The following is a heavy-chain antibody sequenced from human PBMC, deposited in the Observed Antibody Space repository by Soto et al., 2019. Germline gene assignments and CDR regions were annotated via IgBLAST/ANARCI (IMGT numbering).Heavy chain of an antibody. CDR1: GFTFSSYG. D-gene: IGHD1-26*01. J-gene: IGHJ4*02. CDR3: RAVQYFSDY. Sequence: QVQLVESGGGVVQPGRSLRLSCAASGFTFSSYGMHWVRQAPGKGLEWVALISYDGSDKYYADSVKGRFTISRDNSKNPLYLHMNSLRVEDTAVYYCRAVQYFSDYWGQVPLVTVAS. CDR2: ISYDGSDK. V-gene: IGHV3-30*03.